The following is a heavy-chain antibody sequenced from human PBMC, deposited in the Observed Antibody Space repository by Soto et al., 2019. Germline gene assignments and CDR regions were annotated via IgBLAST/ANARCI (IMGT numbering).Heavy chain of an antibody. D-gene: IGHD3-22*01. V-gene: IGHV3-64*01. CDR3: ARGRDYYDSSGYYDFDY. J-gene: IGHJ4*02. CDR1: GFTFSSYA. CDR2: ISSNGGST. Sequence: EVQLVESGGGLVQPGGSLRLSCAASGFTFSSYAMHWVRQAPGKGLEYVSAISSNGGSTYYANSVKGRFTISRDNSKNTLYLQMGSLRAEDMAVYYCARGRDYYDSSGYYDFDYWGQGTLVTVSS.